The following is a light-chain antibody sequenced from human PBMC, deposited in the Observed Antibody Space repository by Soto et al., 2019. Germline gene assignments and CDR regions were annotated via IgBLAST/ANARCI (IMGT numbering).Light chain of an antibody. CDR1: SSNIGNNY. Sequence: QSVLTQPPSVSAAPGQRVTISCSGSSSNIGNNYVSWYQQLPGTAPKLLIFDNNRRPSGIPDRFSGSKSGTSATLGITGLQTGDEADYYCGTWDSSLSAALFGGATKLTVL. CDR2: DNN. V-gene: IGLV1-51*01. J-gene: IGLJ2*01. CDR3: GTWDSSLSAAL.